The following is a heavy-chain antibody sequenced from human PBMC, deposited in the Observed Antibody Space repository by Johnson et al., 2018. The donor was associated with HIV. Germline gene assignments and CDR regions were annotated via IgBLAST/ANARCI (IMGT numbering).Heavy chain of an antibody. J-gene: IGHJ3*02. Sequence: VQLVESGGGVVRPGGSLKLSCAASGFIFHNYGMAWVRQAPGKGLEWVSVVYSDGITFYADSVKGRFTISRDKFKNTLYLQMNSLRAEDTALYYCASSRDGYKGDNAFDIWGQGTMVTVSS. D-gene: IGHD5-24*01. V-gene: IGHV3-66*01. CDR2: VYSDGIT. CDR3: ASSRDGYKGDNAFDI. CDR1: GFIFHNYG.